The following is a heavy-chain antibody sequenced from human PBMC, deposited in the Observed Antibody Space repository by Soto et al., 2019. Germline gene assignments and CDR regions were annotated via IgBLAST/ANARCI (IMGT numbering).Heavy chain of an antibody. D-gene: IGHD4-4*01. J-gene: IGHJ6*02. Sequence: QVQLVQSGAEVKKPGSSVKVSCKASGGTFSSYAISWVRQAPGQGLEWMGGVIPIFGTANYAQKFQGRVTITADKSTSTAYMELSSLRSEDTAVYYCARGPRDYSNPAALYGMDVWGQGTTVTVSS. V-gene: IGHV1-69*06. CDR2: VIPIFGTA. CDR1: GGTFSSYA. CDR3: ARGPRDYSNPAALYGMDV.